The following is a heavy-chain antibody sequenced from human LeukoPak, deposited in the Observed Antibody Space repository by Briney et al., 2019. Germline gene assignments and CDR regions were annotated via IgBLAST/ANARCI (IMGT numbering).Heavy chain of an antibody. CDR2: ISSSSSYI. V-gene: IGHV3-21*01. D-gene: IGHD5-24*01. J-gene: IGHJ6*03. CDR1: GFTFSSYS. Sequence: GGSLRLSCAASGFTFSSYSMNWVRQAPGKGLEWVSSISSSSSYIYYADSVEGRFTISRDNAKDSLYLQMNSLRAEDTAVYYCARDRDGYNHGDYYYYYMDVWGKGTTVTVSS. CDR3: ARDRDGYNHGDYYYYYMDV.